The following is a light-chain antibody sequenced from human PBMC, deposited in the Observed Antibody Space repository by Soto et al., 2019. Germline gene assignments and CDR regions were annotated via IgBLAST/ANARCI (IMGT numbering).Light chain of an antibody. CDR3: SSYTSSNNVV. J-gene: IGLJ1*01. Sequence: QSALTQPASVSGSPGQSITISCTGSSSDVGVYNHVSWYRQPPGKSPKLIIYEVTKRPSGVSNRFSGSKSGNTASLTISGLQAEDEADYYCSSYTSSNNVVFGTRTKLTV. CDR2: EVT. CDR1: SSDVGVYNH. V-gene: IGLV2-14*01.